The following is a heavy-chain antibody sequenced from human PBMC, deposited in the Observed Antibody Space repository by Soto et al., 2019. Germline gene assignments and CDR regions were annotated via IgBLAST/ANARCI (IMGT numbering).Heavy chain of an antibody. CDR2: IYSRGST. J-gene: IGHJ4*02. V-gene: IGHV4-30-4*01. D-gene: IGHD5-12*01. CDR1: GGSITSGDSY. CDR3: AGMCDPVNDYCHYLVN. Sequence: QVHLQESGPGLVRPSQTLSLTCTVSGGSITSGDSYWSWIRQPPGKGLEWIGYIYSRGSTYYNPSLRSRFTISIDTSKTQGPLGLSLATAAKSAAWDSAGMCDPVNDYCHYLVNWGRGTLVPVSS.